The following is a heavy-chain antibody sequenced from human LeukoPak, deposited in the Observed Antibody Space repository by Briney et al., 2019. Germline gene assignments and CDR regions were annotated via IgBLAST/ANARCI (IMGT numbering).Heavy chain of an antibody. V-gene: IGHV3-23*01. Sequence: PGGSLRLSCAASGFTFSSYAMSWVRQAPGKGLEWVSAISGSGGSTYYADSVKGRFTISRDNSKNTLYLQMNSLRAEDTAVYYCAKADTGGYDQDNNWFDPWGQGTLVTVSS. CDR3: AKADTGGYDQDNNWFDP. J-gene: IGHJ5*02. CDR2: ISGSGGST. CDR1: GFTFSSYA. D-gene: IGHD5-12*01.